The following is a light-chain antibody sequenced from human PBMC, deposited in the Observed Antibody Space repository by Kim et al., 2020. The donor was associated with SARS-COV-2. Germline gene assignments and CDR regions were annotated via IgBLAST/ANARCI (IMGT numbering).Light chain of an antibody. CDR2: EVT. CDR3: TSYAGSKNLV. Sequence: QSALTQPASASGSPGQSVTISCTGTSGDVGGYNPVSWYQQHPGKAPKLMIYEVTKRPSGVPDRFSGSKSGNTASLTVSGLQAEDEADYYCTSYAGSKNLVFGGGTQLTVL. CDR1: SGDVGGYNP. V-gene: IGLV2-8*01. J-gene: IGLJ3*02.